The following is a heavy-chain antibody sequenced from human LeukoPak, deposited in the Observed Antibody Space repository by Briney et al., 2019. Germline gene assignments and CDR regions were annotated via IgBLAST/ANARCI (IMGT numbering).Heavy chain of an antibody. CDR1: GFTFSNYP. D-gene: IGHD1-1*01. V-gene: IGHV3-64*01. CDR2: ISGNGGNT. J-gene: IGHJ3*02. Sequence: PGGSLRLSCSASGFTFSNYPMHWVRQAPGKGLEYVSGISGNGGNTYYANSVKGRFTISRDNSKHTLYLQMGSLRAEDTAVYYCARETMDALDIWGQGTMVTVSS. CDR3: ARETMDALDI.